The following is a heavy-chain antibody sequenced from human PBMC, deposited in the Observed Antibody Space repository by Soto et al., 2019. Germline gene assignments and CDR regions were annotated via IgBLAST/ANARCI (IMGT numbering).Heavy chain of an antibody. V-gene: IGHV4-59*08. CDR3: ARGQYYDFWSGYYTSPYYYMDV. CDR2: IYYSGST. CDR1: GGSISSYY. J-gene: IGHJ6*03. Sequence: SETLSLTYTVSGGSISSYYWSWILQTPGKGLEWIGYIYYSGSTNYNPSLKSRVTIPVDTSKNQFSLKLSSVTAADTAVYHCARGQYYDFWSGYYTSPYYYMDVWGKGTTVTVSS. D-gene: IGHD3-3*01.